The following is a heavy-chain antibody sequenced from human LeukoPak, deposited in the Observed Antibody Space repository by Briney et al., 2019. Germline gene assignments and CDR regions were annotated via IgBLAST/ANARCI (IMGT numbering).Heavy chain of an antibody. D-gene: IGHD6-13*01. CDR3: ARVAAGTYWFDP. V-gene: IGHV3-33*08. CDR1: GFTFSSSD. Sequence: GRSLRLSCAASGFTFSSSDMHWVRQAPGKGLEWVAIIWYDGSNKYYADSVKGRFTISRDNSKNTLYLQMNSLRAEDTALYYCARVAAGTYWFDPWGQGTLVTVSS. CDR2: IWYDGSNK. J-gene: IGHJ5*02.